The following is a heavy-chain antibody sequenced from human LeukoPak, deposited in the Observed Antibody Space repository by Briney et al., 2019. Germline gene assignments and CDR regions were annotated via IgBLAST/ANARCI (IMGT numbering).Heavy chain of an antibody. V-gene: IGHV3-7*05. CDR2: IKEDGSEK. J-gene: IGHJ6*02. CDR1: GFTFSGDW. Sequence: GGSLRLSCAASGFTFSGDWMNWVRQAPGKGLEWVANIKEDGSEKNYVDSVKGRFTISRDNARNSMFLQMNTLRAEDTAVYYCARWPDSGTHGMDVWGQGTTVTVS. D-gene: IGHD1-26*01. CDR3: ARWPDSGTHGMDV.